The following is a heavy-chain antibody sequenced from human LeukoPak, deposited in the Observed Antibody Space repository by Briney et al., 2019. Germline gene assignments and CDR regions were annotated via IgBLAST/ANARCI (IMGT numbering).Heavy chain of an antibody. V-gene: IGHV4-61*02. Sequence: PSETLSLTCTVSGGSISSGSYYWSWIRQPAGKGLEWIGRIYTSGSTNYNPSLKSRVTISVDTSKNQFSLKLSSVTAADTAVYYCASSYDYLSAFDIWGQGTMVTVSS. CDR2: IYTSGST. CDR3: ASSYDYLSAFDI. CDR1: GGSISSGSYY. J-gene: IGHJ3*02. D-gene: IGHD3-16*01.